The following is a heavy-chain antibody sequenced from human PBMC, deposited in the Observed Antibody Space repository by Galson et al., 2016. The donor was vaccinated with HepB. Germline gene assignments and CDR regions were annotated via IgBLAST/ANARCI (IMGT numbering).Heavy chain of an antibody. V-gene: IGHV6-1*01. D-gene: IGHD1-1*01. J-gene: IGHJ4*02. CDR2: TYYRSKWYN. CDR3: ARAWTPRPPTRQTDHFDY. CDR1: GDSVSSRTAS. Sequence: CAISGDSVSSRTASWNWIRQSPSRGLEWLGRTYYRSKWYNEYATSVGGRININPDTTENHFSLHLNSVTPEDTAIYYCARAWTPRPPTRQTDHFDYWGQGTLVTVSS.